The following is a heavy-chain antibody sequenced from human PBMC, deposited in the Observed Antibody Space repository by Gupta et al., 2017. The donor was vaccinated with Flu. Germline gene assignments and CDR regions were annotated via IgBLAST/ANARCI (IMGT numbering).Heavy chain of an antibody. V-gene: IGHV3-9*01. J-gene: IGHJ4*02. CDR2: SSWNSGSI. CDR3: AKEIEGRWELLSVDY. Sequence: EVQLVESGGGLVQPGRSLRLSCAASGFTFDDYAMHWVRQAPGKGLEWVSGSSWNSGSIGYADSVKGRFTISRDNAKNSLYLQRNSLRAEDTALYYCAKEIEGRWELLSVDYWGQGTLVTVSS. CDR1: GFTFDDYA. D-gene: IGHD1-26*01.